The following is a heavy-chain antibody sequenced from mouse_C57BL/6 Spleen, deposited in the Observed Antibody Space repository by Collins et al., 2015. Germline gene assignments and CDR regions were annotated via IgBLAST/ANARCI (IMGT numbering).Heavy chain of an antibody. CDR3: AIGNYPLRY. V-gene: IGHV1-7*01. Sequence: QVQLQQSGAELAKPGASVKMSCKASGYTFTSYWMHWVKQRPGQGLEWIGYINPSTGYTEYNQKFKDKATLTADKSSSTAYMQLSSLTSEDSAVYYCAIGNYPLRYWGQGTTLTVSS. J-gene: IGHJ2*01. D-gene: IGHD2-1*01. CDR2: INPSTGYT. CDR1: GYTFTSYW.